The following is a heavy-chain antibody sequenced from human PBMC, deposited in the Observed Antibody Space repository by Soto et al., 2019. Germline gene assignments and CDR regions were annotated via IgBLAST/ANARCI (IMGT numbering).Heavy chain of an antibody. D-gene: IGHD2-15*01. Sequence: QVQLVQSGAEVKKPGASVKVSCKASGYTFTSYYMHWVRQAPGQGLEWMGIINPSGGSTSYAQKFQGRVNMTRDKSTSTDYIELSRLRYEDTAVYYCARVYCSGGSCYSIDSWGQGPLVTVSS. V-gene: IGHV1-46*03. CDR3: ARVYCSGGSCYSIDS. J-gene: IGHJ4*02. CDR2: INPSGGST. CDR1: GYTFTSYY.